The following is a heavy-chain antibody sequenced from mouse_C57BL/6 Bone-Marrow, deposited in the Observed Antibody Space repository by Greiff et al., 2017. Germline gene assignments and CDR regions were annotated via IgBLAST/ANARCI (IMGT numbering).Heavy chain of an antibody. CDR3: GRILEKGYYAMDY. Sequence: QVQLKESGPGILQPSQTLSLTCSFSGFSLSTFGMGVGWIRQPSGKGLDWLAHLWWDDAKYYNPALKSRLPISKDTSKNQVILKIANVDTADTATYYGGRILEKGYYAMDYWGQGTSVTVSS. V-gene: IGHV8-8*01. CDR2: LWWDDAK. J-gene: IGHJ4*01. CDR1: GFSLSTFGMG.